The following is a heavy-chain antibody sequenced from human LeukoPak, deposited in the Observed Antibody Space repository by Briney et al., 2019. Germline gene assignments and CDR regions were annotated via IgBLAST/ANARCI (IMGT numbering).Heavy chain of an antibody. Sequence: GGSLRLSCAASGFIFDDYGMTWVRQGPGKGLAWVSGINWDGYSTGYADSVRGRFTISRDNAKSTLYLQMNSLRPEDTALYYCVRDLRTDYAFDSWGQGTLVTVSS. CDR2: INWDGYST. CDR3: VRDLRTDYAFDS. J-gene: IGHJ4*02. V-gene: IGHV3-20*04. CDR1: GFIFDDYG. D-gene: IGHD4/OR15-4a*01.